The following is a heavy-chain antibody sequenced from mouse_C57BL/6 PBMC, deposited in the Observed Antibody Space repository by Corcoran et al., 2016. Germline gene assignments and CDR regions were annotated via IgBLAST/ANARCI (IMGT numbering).Heavy chain of an antibody. Sequence: EVQLQQSGPVLVKPGASVKMSCKASGYTFTDYYMNWVKQSHGKSLEWIGVINPYNGGTSYNQKFKGKATLTVDKSSSTAYMELNSLTSEDSAVYYCARRSLIYTLMYYWGQGTSVTVSS. CDR1: GYTFTDYY. CDR2: INPYNGGT. CDR3: ARRSLIYTLMYY. J-gene: IGHJ4*01. D-gene: IGHD1-1*01. V-gene: IGHV1-19*01.